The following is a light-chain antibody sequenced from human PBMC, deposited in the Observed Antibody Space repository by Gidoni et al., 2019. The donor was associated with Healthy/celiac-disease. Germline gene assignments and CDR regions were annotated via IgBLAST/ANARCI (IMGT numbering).Light chain of an antibody. J-gene: IGLJ2*01. CDR2: QDS. Sequence: SYELTQPPSVSVSPGQTASITCSGDKWGDKYACWYQQKPGQSPVLVIYQDSKRPSGIPERFSGSNSGNTATLTISGTQAMDEADYYCQAWDSSTDVVVGGGTKLTVL. CDR3: QAWDSSTDVV. CDR1: KWGDKY. V-gene: IGLV3-1*01.